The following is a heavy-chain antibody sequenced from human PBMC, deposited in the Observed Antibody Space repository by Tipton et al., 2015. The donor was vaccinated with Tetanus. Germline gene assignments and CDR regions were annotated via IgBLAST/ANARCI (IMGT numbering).Heavy chain of an antibody. CDR1: GFTFSSYW. J-gene: IGHJ6*02. Sequence: SLRLSCAASGFTFSSYWMSWVRQAPGKGLEWVANIKQDGSEKYYVDSVKGRFTISRDNAKNSLYLQMNSLRAEDTAVYYCARDVVLEWLGRYGMDVWGQGTTVTVSS. D-gene: IGHD3-3*01. V-gene: IGHV3-7*01. CDR3: ARDVVLEWLGRYGMDV. CDR2: IKQDGSEK.